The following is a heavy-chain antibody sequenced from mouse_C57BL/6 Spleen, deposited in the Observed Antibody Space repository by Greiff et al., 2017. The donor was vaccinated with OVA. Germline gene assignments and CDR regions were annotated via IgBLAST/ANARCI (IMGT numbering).Heavy chain of an antibody. CDR3: ASTTAYAMDY. CDR2: INPSTGYT. CDR1: GYTFTSYW. Sequence: VQLQQSGAELAKPGASVKMSCKASGYTFTSYWMHWVKQRPGQGLEWIGYINPSTGYTAYNQKFKDKATLTADKSSSTAYMQLSSLTSEDAAVYYCASTTAYAMDYWGQGTSVTVSS. D-gene: IGHD1-1*01. V-gene: IGHV1-7*01. J-gene: IGHJ4*01.